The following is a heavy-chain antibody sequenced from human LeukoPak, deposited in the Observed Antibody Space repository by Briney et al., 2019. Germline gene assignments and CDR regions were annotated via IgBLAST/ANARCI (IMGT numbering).Heavy chain of an antibody. D-gene: IGHD2-2*01. Sequence: SETPSLTCTVSGGSISSGDYYWSWIRQPPGKGLEWIGYIYYSGSTYYNPSLKSRVTISVDTSKNQFSLKLSSVTAADTAVYYCARALYRSKGWFDPWGQGTLVTVSS. CDR2: IYYSGST. J-gene: IGHJ5*02. CDR1: GGSISSGDYY. CDR3: ARALYRSKGWFDP. V-gene: IGHV4-30-4*01.